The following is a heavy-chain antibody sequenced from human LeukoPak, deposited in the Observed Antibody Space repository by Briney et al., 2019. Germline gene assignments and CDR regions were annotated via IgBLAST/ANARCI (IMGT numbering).Heavy chain of an antibody. Sequence: ASAKVSCKASGYTFTGYYMHWVRQAPGQGLEWMGRINPNSGGTNYAQKFQGRVTMTRDTSISTAYMELSRLRSDDTAVYYCAREANYYDSSGYPITGYWGQGTLVTVSS. V-gene: IGHV1-2*06. CDR3: AREANYYDSSGYPITGY. D-gene: IGHD3-22*01. CDR1: GYTFTGYY. CDR2: INPNSGGT. J-gene: IGHJ4*02.